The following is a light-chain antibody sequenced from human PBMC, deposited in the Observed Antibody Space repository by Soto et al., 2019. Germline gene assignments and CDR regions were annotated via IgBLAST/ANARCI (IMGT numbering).Light chain of an antibody. CDR1: QSVSSN. Sequence: IVMTQSPATLSVSPGERATLSCRASQSVSSNLAWYQQKPGQAPRLLIYGASTRATGIPARFSGSGSGTEFTLTISSLQSEDFAVYYCQHYNNWPDTFGQGTRLEIK. CDR2: GAS. V-gene: IGKV3-15*01. CDR3: QHYNNWPDT. J-gene: IGKJ5*01.